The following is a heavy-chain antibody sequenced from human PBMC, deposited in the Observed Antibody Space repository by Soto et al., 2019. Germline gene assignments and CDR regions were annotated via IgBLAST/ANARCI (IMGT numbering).Heavy chain of an antibody. J-gene: IGHJ4*02. V-gene: IGHV3-74*01. Sequence: EVQLVESGGGLVQPGGSLRLSCAASGFTFNSYWMQWVRHAPGKGLEWVSRIDGDEDSTKNYADSVKGRLTISRDNVKNTLYLQMNSLKAADTAVYYCVRDSHGDYWGQGTMVTVSS. CDR2: IDGDEDSTK. CDR1: GFTFNSYW. CDR3: VRDSHGDY.